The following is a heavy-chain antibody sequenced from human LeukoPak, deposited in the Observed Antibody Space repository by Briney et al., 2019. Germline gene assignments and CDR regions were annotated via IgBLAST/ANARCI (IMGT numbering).Heavy chain of an antibody. CDR1: GFTFSSYA. Sequence: GGSLRLSCAASGFTFSSYAMSWVRQAPGKGLEWVSAISVSGGSTYYADSVKGRFTISRDNSKNTLYLQMNSLRAEDTAVYSCAGDDFWSGHQFYYYYGMDVWGQGTTVTVSS. V-gene: IGHV3-23*01. D-gene: IGHD3-3*01. J-gene: IGHJ6*02. CDR2: ISVSGGST. CDR3: AGDDFWSGHQFYYYYGMDV.